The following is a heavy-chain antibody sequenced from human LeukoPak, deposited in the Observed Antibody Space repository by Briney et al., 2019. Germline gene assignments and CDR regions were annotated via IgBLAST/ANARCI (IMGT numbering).Heavy chain of an antibody. Sequence: GASVKVSCKASGGTFSSYAISWVRQAPGQGLEWMGRTIPILGIANYAQKFQGRVTITADKSTSTAYMELSSLRSEDTAVYYCARESPDVLRFLEWLSPFDYWGQGTLVTVSS. CDR2: TIPILGIA. D-gene: IGHD3-3*01. V-gene: IGHV1-69*04. CDR3: ARESPDVLRFLEWLSPFDY. CDR1: GGTFSSYA. J-gene: IGHJ4*02.